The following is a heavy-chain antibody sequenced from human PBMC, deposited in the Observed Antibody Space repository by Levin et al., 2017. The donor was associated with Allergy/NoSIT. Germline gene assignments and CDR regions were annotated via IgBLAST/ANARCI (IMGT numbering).Heavy chain of an antibody. CDR3: ARAALTSISPKVNWFDP. J-gene: IGHJ5*02. V-gene: IGHV4-59*01. CDR2: IYSSGST. CDR1: AGSMNSYF. Sequence: SETLSLTCIVSAGSMNSYFWSWFRQPPGKGLEWIGYIYSSGSTSYNPSLESRVTISVDTSKNQFSLKLTSVTSADTAVYYCARAALTSISPKVNWFDPWGQGTLVTVSS. D-gene: IGHD2-2*01.